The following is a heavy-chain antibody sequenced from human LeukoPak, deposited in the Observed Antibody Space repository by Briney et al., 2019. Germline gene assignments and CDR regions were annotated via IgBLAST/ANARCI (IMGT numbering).Heavy chain of an antibody. V-gene: IGHV1-46*01. CDR3: ARGGYSGNYNSYFDY. D-gene: IGHD1-26*01. J-gene: IGHJ4*02. CDR1: GYTFSNYF. Sequence: ASVKVSCKASGYTFSNYFIHWVRQAPGHGLEWMGILNPSVGSTTYAQKFQGRVTMTRDTSTTTVYMELSSLRSEDTAVYYCARGGYSGNYNSYFDYWGQGTLVTVSS. CDR2: LNPSVGST.